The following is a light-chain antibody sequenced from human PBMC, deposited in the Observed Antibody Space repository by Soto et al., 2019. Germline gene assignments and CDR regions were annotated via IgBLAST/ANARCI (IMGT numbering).Light chain of an antibody. CDR3: CSYAGSSTLRV. CDR1: SSDVGSYNL. Sequence: QSALTQPASVSGSPGQSITISCTGTSSDVGSYNLVSWYQQHPGKAPKLMIYEGSKRPSGVSNRFSGSKYGNTASLTISGLQAEDEADYYCCSYAGSSTLRVFGTGTKVTVL. CDR2: EGS. V-gene: IGLV2-23*01. J-gene: IGLJ1*01.